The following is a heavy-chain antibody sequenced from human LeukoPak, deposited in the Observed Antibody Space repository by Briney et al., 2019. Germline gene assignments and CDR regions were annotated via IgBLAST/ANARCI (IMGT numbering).Heavy chain of an antibody. Sequence: PSETLSLTCTVSGVSISSNSHYWLWVRQSPGKGPEWIGSIYYRGSTYYNPSLKSRVTISVDTSKNQFSLKLSSVTAADTAVYYCARRVEGYDHHYYYYYMDVWGKGTTVTVSS. J-gene: IGHJ6*03. CDR3: ARRVEGYDHHYYYYYMDV. CDR1: GVSISSNSHY. D-gene: IGHD3-3*01. CDR2: IYYRGST. V-gene: IGHV4-39*07.